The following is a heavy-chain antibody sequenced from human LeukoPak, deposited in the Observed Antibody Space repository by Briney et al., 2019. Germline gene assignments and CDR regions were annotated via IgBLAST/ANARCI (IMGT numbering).Heavy chain of an antibody. CDR3: ARTTEAHSWQTRYYSYYMDV. Sequence: SETLSLTCTVSGVSMNYYFWNRIRQPAGEGLQWIGRIHSSGTTNYNPSLKSRVTISVDTSKNQFSLKLSSVTAADTAVYYCARTTEAHSWQTRYYSYYMDVWGKGTTVTVSS. CDR1: GVSMNYYF. V-gene: IGHV4-4*07. D-gene: IGHD6-13*01. CDR2: IHSSGTT. J-gene: IGHJ6*03.